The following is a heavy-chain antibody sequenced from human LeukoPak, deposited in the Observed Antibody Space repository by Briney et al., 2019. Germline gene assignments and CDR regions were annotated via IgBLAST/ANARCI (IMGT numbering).Heavy chain of an antibody. CDR3: ARVTGFSSWPHYYYYGMDV. V-gene: IGHV3-48*04. CDR2: ISSSSSTI. J-gene: IGHJ6*02. CDR1: GFTFSSNS. D-gene: IGHD6-13*01. Sequence: GGSLRLSCAASGFTFSSNSMNWVRQAPGKGLEWVSYISSSSSTIYYADSVKGRFTISRDNAKNSLYLQMNSLRAEDTAVYYCARVTGFSSWPHYYYYGMDVWGQGTTVTVSS.